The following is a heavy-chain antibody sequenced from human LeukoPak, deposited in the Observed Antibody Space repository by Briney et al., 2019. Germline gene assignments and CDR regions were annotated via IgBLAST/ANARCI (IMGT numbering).Heavy chain of an antibody. CDR3: AKDRHAPGRYCSSNTCFPFDS. J-gene: IGHJ5*01. CDR2: ISGSGGST. V-gene: IGHV3-23*01. CDR1: GFTFSSYS. Sequence: QSGGSLRLSCAASGFTFSSYSMNWVRQAPGKGLEWVSAISGSGGSTYYADSVKGRFTISRDNSKSTLYLQMNSLRAEDTAVYYCAKDRHAPGRYCSSNTCFPFDSWGQGTLVTVSS. D-gene: IGHD2-2*01.